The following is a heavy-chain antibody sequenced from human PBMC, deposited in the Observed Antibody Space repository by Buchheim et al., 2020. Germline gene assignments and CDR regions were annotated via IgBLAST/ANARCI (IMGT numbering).Heavy chain of an antibody. J-gene: IGHJ4*02. CDR1: GYKFTSYW. Sequence: EVFLVQSGAEMKKPGESLKISCKATGYKFTSYWIAWVRQTPGKGLEWMGIIYPGDSDTTYSPSFQGQVKFSVDTSITTAYLQWGSLKTSDTAIYYCARQDSGAYGYWGQGT. V-gene: IGHV5-51*01. CDR2: IYPGDSDT. D-gene: IGHD1-26*01. CDR3: ARQDSGAYGY.